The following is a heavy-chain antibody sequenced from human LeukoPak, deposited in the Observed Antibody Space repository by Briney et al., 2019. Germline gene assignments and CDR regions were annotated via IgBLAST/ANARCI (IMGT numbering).Heavy chain of an antibody. J-gene: IGHJ4*02. CDR3: ARAWRYYYDSSGYLDY. CDR1: GDSVSINSAA. Sequence: SQTLSLTFAISGDSVSINSAAWNWVRQSPSRGLEWLGSTYYRSKWYNDYAVSAKSRITINPDTSKNQFSLQLNSVTPEDTAVYYCARAWRYYYDSSGYLDYWGQGTLVTVSS. CDR2: TYYRSKWYN. D-gene: IGHD3-22*01. V-gene: IGHV6-1*01.